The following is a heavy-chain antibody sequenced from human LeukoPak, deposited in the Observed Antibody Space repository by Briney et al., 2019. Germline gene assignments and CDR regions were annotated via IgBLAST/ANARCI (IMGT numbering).Heavy chain of an antibody. CDR3: AKRNDYGDYGANDAFDI. D-gene: IGHD4-17*01. Sequence: GRSLRLSCAASGFTFSSYGMHWVRQAPGKGLEWVAGISYDGSNKDYADSVKGRFTISRDNSENTLYLQMNSLRVEDTAVYYCAKRNDYGDYGANDAFDIWGQGTMVTVSS. CDR1: GFTFSSYG. CDR2: ISYDGSNK. J-gene: IGHJ3*02. V-gene: IGHV3-30*18.